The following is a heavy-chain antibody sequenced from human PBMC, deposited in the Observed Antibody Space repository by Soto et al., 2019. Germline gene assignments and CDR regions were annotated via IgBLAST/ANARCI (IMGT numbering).Heavy chain of an antibody. D-gene: IGHD3-3*01. CDR2: ISYDGSNK. J-gene: IGHJ4*02. Sequence: GGSLRLSCAASGFTFSSYGMHWVRQAPGKGLEWVAVISYDGSNKYYADSVKGRFTISRDNSKNTLYLQMNSLRAEDTAVYYCAKPGQLEWLLNIDYWGQGTLVTVSS. CDR1: GFTFSSYG. V-gene: IGHV3-30*18. CDR3: AKPGQLEWLLNIDY.